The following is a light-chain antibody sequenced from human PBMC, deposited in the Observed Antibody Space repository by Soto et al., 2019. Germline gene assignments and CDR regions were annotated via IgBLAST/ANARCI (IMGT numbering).Light chain of an antibody. CDR2: EVN. Sequence: QSALTQPASVSGSPGQSITISCTGTSSDVGGYNYVSWYQQHPAKAPKLMIYEVNKRPSGVSDRFSGSKSGNTASLTISGLQAEDEADYYCSSYTITSTLVIFGGGTKVTVL. CDR3: SSYTITSTLVI. J-gene: IGLJ2*01. CDR1: SSDVGGYNY. V-gene: IGLV2-14*01.